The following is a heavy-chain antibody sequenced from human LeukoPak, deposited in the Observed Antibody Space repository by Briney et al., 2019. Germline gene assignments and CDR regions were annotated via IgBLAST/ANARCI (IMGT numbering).Heavy chain of an antibody. CDR1: GFTFSIYG. CDR3: ATDSAPDF. CDR2: IRYDGSNK. Sequence: GGSLRLSCAASGFTFSIYGMYWVRQAPGKGLEWVAFIRYDGSNKYYGDSVKGRFTISRVNSKNTLYLQMNSLRTEDTAVYYCATDSAPDFWGQGTLVIVSS. V-gene: IGHV3-30*02. D-gene: IGHD3-10*01. J-gene: IGHJ4*02.